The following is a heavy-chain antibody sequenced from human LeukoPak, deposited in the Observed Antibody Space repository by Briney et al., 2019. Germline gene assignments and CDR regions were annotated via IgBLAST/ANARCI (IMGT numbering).Heavy chain of an antibody. Sequence: ATVKISCKVSGYTFTDYYMHWVQQAPGKGLEWMGLGDPEDGETIYAEKFQGRVTITADTSTDTAYMELSTLRSEDTAVYYCATLASGFTNSLGGLYNWFDPWGQGTLVTVSS. CDR2: GDPEDGET. J-gene: IGHJ5*02. CDR1: GYTFTDYY. D-gene: IGHD1-1*01. V-gene: IGHV1-69-2*01. CDR3: ATLASGFTNSLGGLYNWFDP.